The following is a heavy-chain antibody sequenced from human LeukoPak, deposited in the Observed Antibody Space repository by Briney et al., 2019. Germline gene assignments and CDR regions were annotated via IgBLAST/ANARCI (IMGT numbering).Heavy chain of an antibody. V-gene: IGHV4-39*07. J-gene: IGHJ6*03. CDR2: IYYSGST. D-gene: IGHD1-26*01. CDR3: ARAYSGSYYYYYYMDV. CDR1: GGSISSSSYY. Sequence: SETLSLTCTVSGGSISSSSYYWGWIRQPPGKGLEWIGSIYYSGSTYYNPSLKSRVTISVDTSKNQFSLKLSSVTAADTAVYYCARAYSGSYYYYYYMDVWGKGTTVTVSS.